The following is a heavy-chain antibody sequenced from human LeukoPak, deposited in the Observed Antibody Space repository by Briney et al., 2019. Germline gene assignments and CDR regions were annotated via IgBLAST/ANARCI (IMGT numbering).Heavy chain of an antibody. V-gene: IGHV3-23*01. D-gene: IGHD3-9*01. Sequence: PGGSLRPSCAASGFTFSSYAMTWVRQAPGKGLEWVSAIRGSGGATFYADSVKGRFTISRDNAKNSLYLQMNSLRAEDTAVYYCARVTPGYSEKAFDIWGQGTMVTVSS. CDR1: GFTFSSYA. CDR2: IRGSGGAT. CDR3: ARVTPGYSEKAFDI. J-gene: IGHJ3*02.